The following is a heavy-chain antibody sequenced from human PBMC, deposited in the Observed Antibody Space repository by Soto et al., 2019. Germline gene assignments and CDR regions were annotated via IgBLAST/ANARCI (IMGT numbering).Heavy chain of an antibody. J-gene: IGHJ4*02. CDR3: AKDRSGSYSLYFDY. Sequence: PGGSLRLSCAASGFTFSSYGMHWVRQAPGKGLEWVAVISYDGSNKYYADSVKGRFTISRDNSKNTLYLQMNSLRAEDTAVYYCAKDRSGSYSLYFDYWGQGTLVTVSS. CDR1: GFTFSSYG. V-gene: IGHV3-30*18. D-gene: IGHD1-26*01. CDR2: ISYDGSNK.